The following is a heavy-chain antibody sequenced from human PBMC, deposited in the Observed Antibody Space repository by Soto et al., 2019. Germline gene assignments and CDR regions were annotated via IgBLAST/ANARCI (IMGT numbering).Heavy chain of an antibody. D-gene: IGHD5-12*01. J-gene: IGHJ4*02. Sequence: QVQLVESGGGVVQPGRSLRLSCAASGFTFSSYGIHWVRQAPGKGLEWVAVIWYDGSNKYYADSVKGRFTISRDNSKNTLYLQMNSLRAEDTAVYYCARAETWIRLDYWGQGTLVTVSS. V-gene: IGHV3-33*01. CDR1: GFTFSSYG. CDR3: ARAETWIRLDY. CDR2: IWYDGSNK.